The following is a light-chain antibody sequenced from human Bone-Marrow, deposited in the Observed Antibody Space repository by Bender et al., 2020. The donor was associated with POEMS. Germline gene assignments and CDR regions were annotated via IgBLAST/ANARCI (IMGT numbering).Light chain of an antibody. V-gene: IGLV2-14*01. CDR1: SSDVGGYKF. CDR2: AN. Sequence: QSALTQPASVSGSPGQSITISCTGTSSDVGGYKFVSWYQQHPGKAPKLMIYANNRPPAVFNRLFGYTSGNTASLPTSGLHPEDDAADFCSSYTASSARVFGAGTKVTVL. CDR3: SSYTASSARV. J-gene: IGLJ2*01.